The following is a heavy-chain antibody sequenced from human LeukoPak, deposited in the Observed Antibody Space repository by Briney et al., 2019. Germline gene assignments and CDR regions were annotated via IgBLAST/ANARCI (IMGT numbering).Heavy chain of an antibody. V-gene: IGHV4-34*01. Sequence: PSETLSLTCAVYVGSFSGHYWSWIRQPPGKGLEWIGELNHSGSTNYNPPLKSRVTISVDTSKNQFSLNLSSVTAADTAVYYCARDRYYASGSPRGYYYYYYMDVWGKGTTVTVSS. CDR2: LNHSGST. D-gene: IGHD3-10*01. J-gene: IGHJ6*03. CDR3: ARDRYYASGSPRGYYYYYYMDV. CDR1: VGSFSGHY.